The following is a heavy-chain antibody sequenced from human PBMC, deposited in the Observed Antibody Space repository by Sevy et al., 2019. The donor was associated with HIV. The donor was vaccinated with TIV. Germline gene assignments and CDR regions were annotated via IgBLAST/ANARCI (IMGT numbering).Heavy chain of an antibody. Sequence: SETLSLTCAVYGGSFSGYYWSWIRQPPGKGLEWIGEINHSGSTNYNPSLKSRVTISVDTSKNQFSLKLSSVTAADTAVYYCARGWRGDLPPINYYYYGMDVWCQGTTVTVSS. V-gene: IGHV4-34*01. CDR1: GGSFSGYY. CDR3: ARGWRGDLPPINYYYYGMDV. CDR2: INHSGST. D-gene: IGHD3-3*01. J-gene: IGHJ6*02.